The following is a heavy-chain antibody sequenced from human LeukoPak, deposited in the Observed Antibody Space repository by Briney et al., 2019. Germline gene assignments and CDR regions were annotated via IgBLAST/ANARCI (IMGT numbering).Heavy chain of an antibody. V-gene: IGHV4-61*02. J-gene: IGHJ2*01. Sequence: PSETLSLTCTVSGGSISSGSYYWSWIRQPAGKGLEWIGRIYTSGSTNYNPSLKSRVTISVDTSKSQFSLKLSSVTAADTAVYYCARVPITIFGVVIINYWYFDLWGRGTLVTVSS. CDR3: ARVPITIFGVVIINYWYFDL. D-gene: IGHD3-3*01. CDR2: IYTSGST. CDR1: GGSISSGSYY.